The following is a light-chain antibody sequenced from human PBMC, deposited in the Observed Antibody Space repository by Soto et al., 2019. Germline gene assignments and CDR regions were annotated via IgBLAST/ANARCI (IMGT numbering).Light chain of an antibody. CDR1: QSVYSN. Sequence: EIVMTQSPATLSLSPGERATLSCRASQSVYSNLAWYQQKPGQTPRLLIYESSTRTTGIPARFSGGGSGTESPLTISRLPSDDFADYFCQQYQSSSLTFGGGTKVEIK. CDR2: ESS. CDR3: QQYQSSSLT. V-gene: IGKV3-15*01. J-gene: IGKJ4*01.